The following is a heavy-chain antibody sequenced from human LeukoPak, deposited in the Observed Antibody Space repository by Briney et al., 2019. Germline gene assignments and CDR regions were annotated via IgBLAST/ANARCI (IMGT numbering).Heavy chain of an antibody. V-gene: IGHV3-23*01. CDR2: ISVSGGST. D-gene: IGHD5-18*01. Sequence: PGGSLRLSCAASRFTFSNYAMSWVRQAPGKGLEWVTAISVSGGSTYYAESVKGRFTISRDNSKNTLYLQMNSLRAEDTAVYYCARDDYPGSGYNYGCNYWGQGTLVTVSS. J-gene: IGHJ4*02. CDR1: RFTFSNYA. CDR3: ARDDYPGSGYNYGCNY.